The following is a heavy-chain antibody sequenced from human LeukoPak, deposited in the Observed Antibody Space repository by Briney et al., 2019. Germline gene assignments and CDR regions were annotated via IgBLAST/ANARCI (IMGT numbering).Heavy chain of an antibody. J-gene: IGHJ4*02. V-gene: IGHV1-24*01. Sequence: GASVKVSCKVSGYTLTELSMHWVRQAPGKGLEWMGGFDPEDGETIYAQKFQGRVTMTEDTSTDTAYMELSSLRSEDTAVYYCATDLRYFDWLSPDYWGQGTLVTVSS. D-gene: IGHD3-9*01. CDR2: FDPEDGET. CDR1: GYTLTELS. CDR3: ATDLRYFDWLSPDY.